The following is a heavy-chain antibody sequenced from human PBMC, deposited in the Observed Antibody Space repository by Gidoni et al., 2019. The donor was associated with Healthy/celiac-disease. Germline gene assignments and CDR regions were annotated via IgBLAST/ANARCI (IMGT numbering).Heavy chain of an antibody. Sequence: QVQLVESGGGVVQPGRSLRLSCAASGFTFISYGMHWVRQAPGKGLEWVAVISYDGSNKYYADSVKGRFTISRDNSKNTLYLQMNSLRAEDTAVYYCAKGSGYCSSTSCRAYYYYGMDVWGQGTTVTVSS. CDR2: ISYDGSNK. CDR1: GFTFISYG. J-gene: IGHJ6*02. V-gene: IGHV3-30*18. CDR3: AKGSGYCSSTSCRAYYYYGMDV. D-gene: IGHD2-2*01.